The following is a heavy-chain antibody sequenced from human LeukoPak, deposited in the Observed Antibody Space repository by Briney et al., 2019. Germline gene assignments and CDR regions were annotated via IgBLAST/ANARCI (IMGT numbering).Heavy chain of an antibody. D-gene: IGHD1-26*01. Sequence: SETLSLTCSVYGGSFSGYYWSWIRQPQGQGLEWIGEINHSGSTNYNPSLKSRVTISVDTSKNQFSLKLSSVTAADTAVYYCARMGATASFFQHWGQGTLVTVSS. CDR2: INHSGST. V-gene: IGHV4-34*01. CDR1: GGSFSGYY. J-gene: IGHJ1*01. CDR3: ARMGATASFFQH.